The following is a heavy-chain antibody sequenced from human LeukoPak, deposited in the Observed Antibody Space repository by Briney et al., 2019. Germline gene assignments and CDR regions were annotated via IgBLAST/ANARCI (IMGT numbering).Heavy chain of an antibody. Sequence: PSGTLSLTCAVHGEPFTGYYWSWIRQSPERGLEWLGEIHHSGSTNYNPSLKRPATLSVDASRNAVSLKLDSVTAADTAVYFCARARLGRCTNGICRYFDYWGQGSVVTVSS. V-gene: IGHV4-34*01. CDR1: GEPFTGYY. J-gene: IGHJ4*02. CDR3: ARARLGRCTNGICRYFDY. CDR2: IHHSGST. D-gene: IGHD2-8*01.